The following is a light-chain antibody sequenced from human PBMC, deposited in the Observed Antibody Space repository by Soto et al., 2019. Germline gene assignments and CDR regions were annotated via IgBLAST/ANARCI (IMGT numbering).Light chain of an antibody. CDR1: QSVGSSY. CDR3: QHFGSSPPSWS. Sequence: EAVLTQSPGTLSLSPGERATLSCRASQSVGSSYLAWYQQKPAQAPRLLIYGASNRATGIPDRFSGSGSGTDFTVTISRLEPEDFAVYYCQHFGSSPPSWSFGPGTKVEVK. CDR2: GAS. V-gene: IGKV3-20*01. J-gene: IGKJ1*01.